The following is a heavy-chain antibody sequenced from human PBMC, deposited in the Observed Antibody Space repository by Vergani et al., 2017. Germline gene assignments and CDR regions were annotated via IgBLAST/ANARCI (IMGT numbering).Heavy chain of an antibody. CDR2: FDPEHGEV. Sequence: QVQLVQSGSEVRKPGASVKVSCQVSGYSLTELTIHWVRQAPGKGLEWMGGFDPEHGEVTFAHHIQGRVTMTEDRSTDTAYMELSSLRPEDTALYYCAIVTEYYDSSGYYVDYWGQGTLVTGSS. CDR1: GYSLTELT. D-gene: IGHD3-22*01. CDR3: AIVTEYYDSSGYYVDY. V-gene: IGHV1-24*01. J-gene: IGHJ4*01.